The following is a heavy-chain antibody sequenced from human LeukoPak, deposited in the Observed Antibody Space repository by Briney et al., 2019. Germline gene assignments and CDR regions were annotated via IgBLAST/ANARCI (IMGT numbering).Heavy chain of an antibody. J-gene: IGHJ2*01. CDR2: ISSSVKTI. V-gene: IGHV3-48*02. D-gene: IGHD4-17*01. CDR3: ARDRYGDSVALDFWYFDL. Sequence: GGSLRLSCTASGFPFSSYSMNWVRQAPGKGLKWISYISSSVKTIYYADSVRGRFTISRDNGKTSLFLQMTSLRDEDTAVYYCARDRYGDSVALDFWYFDLWGRGTLVTVSS. CDR1: GFPFSSYS.